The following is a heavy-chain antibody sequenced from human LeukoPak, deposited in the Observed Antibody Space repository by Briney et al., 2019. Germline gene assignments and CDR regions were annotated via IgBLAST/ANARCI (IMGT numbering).Heavy chain of an antibody. J-gene: IGHJ6*02. CDR1: GFTFSSYG. V-gene: IGHV3-33*01. D-gene: IGHD2-2*01. CDR3: AREPVPPDGYYYGMDV. Sequence: PGRSLRLSCAASGFTFSSYGRHWVRQAPGKGLEWVAVIWYDGSNKYYADSVRGGFTISGDNSKNTLYLQMNSLRAEDTAVYYCAREPVPPDGYYYGMDVWGQGTTVTVSS. CDR2: IWYDGSNK.